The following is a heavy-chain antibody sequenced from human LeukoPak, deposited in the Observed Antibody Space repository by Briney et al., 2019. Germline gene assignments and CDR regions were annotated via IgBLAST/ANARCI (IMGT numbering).Heavy chain of an antibody. V-gene: IGHV3-23*01. CDR2: ISGSGART. D-gene: IGHD3-22*01. CDR3: ASLDYFDSSDYGDY. Sequence: PGGSLRLSCAASGFTFSSYAMSWVRQAPGKGLEWVSAISGSGARTYYAGSVKGRFTISRDNSKNTLYLQMNSLRAEDTALYYCASLDYFDSSDYGDYWGQGTLVTVSS. CDR1: GFTFSSYA. J-gene: IGHJ4*02.